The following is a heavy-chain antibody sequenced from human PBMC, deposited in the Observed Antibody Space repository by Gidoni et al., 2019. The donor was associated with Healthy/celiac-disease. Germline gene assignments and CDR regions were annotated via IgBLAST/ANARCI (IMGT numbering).Heavy chain of an antibody. D-gene: IGHD4-17*01. CDR3: TTDYGDYEISAFDI. CDR1: GFTFSNAW. J-gene: IGHJ3*02. Sequence: EVQLVESAGGLVKPGGSFRLSCAPSGFTFSNAWMSWVRQAPGKGLEWVGRIKSKTDGGTTDYAAHVKGRFTISRDDSKNTLYLQMNSLKTEDTAVYYCTTDYGDYEISAFDIWGQGTMVTVSS. V-gene: IGHV3-15*01. CDR2: IKSKTDGGTT.